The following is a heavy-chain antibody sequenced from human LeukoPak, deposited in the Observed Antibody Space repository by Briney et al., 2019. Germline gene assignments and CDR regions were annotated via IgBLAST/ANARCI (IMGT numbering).Heavy chain of an antibody. J-gene: IGHJ6*03. CDR3: ARSTVTTNYYYYMDV. D-gene: IGHD4-11*01. CDR2: IYNTGST. V-gene: IGHV4-59*01. CDR1: GGSISHYY. Sequence: SETLSLTCTVSGGSISHYYWSWIRQPPGKGLEWIGYIYNTGSTNYNPSLKSRVTIAVDTSKNQFSLKLSSVTAADTAVYYCARSTVTTNYYYYMDVWGKGTTVTVSS.